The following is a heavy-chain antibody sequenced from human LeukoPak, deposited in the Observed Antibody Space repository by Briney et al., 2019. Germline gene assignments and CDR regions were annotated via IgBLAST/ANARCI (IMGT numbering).Heavy chain of an antibody. CDR2: IYYRGST. D-gene: IGHD1-1*01. Sequence: SETLPLTCTVSGGSISSYYWSWIRQPPGKGLEWIGYIYYRGSTNYNPSLKSRVTILVDTSKNQFSLKLSSVTAADTAVYYCAREGTAGTNLNWFDPWGQGTLVTVSS. CDR1: GGSISSYY. J-gene: IGHJ5*02. CDR3: AREGTAGTNLNWFDP. V-gene: IGHV4-59*01.